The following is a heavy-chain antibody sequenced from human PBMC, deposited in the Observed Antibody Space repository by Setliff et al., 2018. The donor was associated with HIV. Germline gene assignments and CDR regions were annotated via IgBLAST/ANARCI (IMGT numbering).Heavy chain of an antibody. CDR2: MSGSTGDT. V-gene: IGHV3-23*01. CDR1: GFTFTDAW. J-gene: IGHJ4*02. Sequence: GGSLRLSCEASGFTFTDAWMNWVRQAPGKGLEWVATMSGSTGDTYYADSVKGRFTISRDNSKNTLSLQMNSLGAEDTAVYYCANRLRGYNKWYYFDYWGQGTLVTVSS. D-gene: IGHD1-1*01. CDR3: ANRLRGYNKWYYFDY.